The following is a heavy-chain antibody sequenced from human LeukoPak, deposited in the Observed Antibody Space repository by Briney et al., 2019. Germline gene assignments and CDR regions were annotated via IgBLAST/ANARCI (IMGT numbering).Heavy chain of an antibody. V-gene: IGHV4-34*01. D-gene: IGHD6-19*01. CDR3: ARDRGWYSSGLIDY. CDR2: INHSGST. J-gene: IGHJ4*02. Sequence: SETLSLTCAVYGGSFSGYYWSWIRQPPGKGLEWIGEINHSGSTNYNTSLKSRVTISVDTSKNQFSLKLSSVTAADTAVYYCARDRGWYSSGLIDYWGQGTLVTVSS. CDR1: GGSFSGYY.